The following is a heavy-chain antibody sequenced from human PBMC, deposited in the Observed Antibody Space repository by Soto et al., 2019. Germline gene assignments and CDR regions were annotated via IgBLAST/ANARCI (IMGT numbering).Heavy chain of an antibody. V-gene: IGHV3-30-3*01. D-gene: IGHD6-13*01. CDR2: ISYDGSNK. Sequence: GGSLRLSCAASGFTFSSYAMHWVRQAPGKGLEWVALISYDGSNKYYADSVKGRFTISRDNSKNTLYLQMNSLRAEDTAVYYCARGPGGMQQLVVGVYYYYGMDVWGQGTTVTVSS. CDR1: GFTFSSYA. CDR3: ARGPGGMQQLVVGVYYYYGMDV. J-gene: IGHJ6*02.